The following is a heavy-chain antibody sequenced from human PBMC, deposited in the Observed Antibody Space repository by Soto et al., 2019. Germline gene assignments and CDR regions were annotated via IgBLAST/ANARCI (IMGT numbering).Heavy chain of an antibody. CDR2: IIPIFGTA. Sequence: QVQLVQSGAEVKKPGSSVKVSCKASGGTVSSYAISWVRQAPGQGLEWMGGIIPIFGTANYAQKFQGRVTITADESTSTAYMALSSLRSEDTAVYYCSRDPSYGGDRWHFDYWGQGTLVTVSS. CDR1: GGTVSSYA. CDR3: SRDPSYGGDRWHFDY. J-gene: IGHJ4*02. D-gene: IGHD2-21*02. V-gene: IGHV1-69*12.